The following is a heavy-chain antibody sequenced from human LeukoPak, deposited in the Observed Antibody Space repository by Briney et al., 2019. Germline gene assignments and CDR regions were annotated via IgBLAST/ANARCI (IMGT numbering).Heavy chain of an antibody. CDR3: ARASMVRGVIREPFFDY. J-gene: IGHJ4*02. V-gene: IGHV3-13*01. CDR1: GFTFSSYD. CDR2: IGTAGDT. Sequence: GGSLRLSCAASGFTFSSYDMHWVRQATGKGLEWVSAIGTAGDTYYPGSVKGRFTISRENAKNSLYLQMNSLRAGNTAMYYCARASMVRGVIREPFFDYWGQGTLVTVS. D-gene: IGHD3-10*01.